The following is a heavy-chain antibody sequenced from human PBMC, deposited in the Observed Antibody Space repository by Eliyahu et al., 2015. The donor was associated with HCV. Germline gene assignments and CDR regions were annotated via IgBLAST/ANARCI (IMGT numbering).Heavy chain of an antibody. CDR1: GLXXRXXA. D-gene: IGHD2-2*01. J-gene: IGHJ2*01. Sequence: EVQLLESGGGSXQPGGSLRLSCEVSGLXXRXXAMNWVRQSPEKGLEWVSVISGXGGKTFYAESVKGRFTISRDNPKNSLYLQMNSLRAEDTAVYYCAKDRIYCSSDRCPRYFDLWGRGTLVTVSS. V-gene: IGHV3-23*01. CDR2: ISGXGGKT. CDR3: AKDRIYCSSDRCPRYFDL.